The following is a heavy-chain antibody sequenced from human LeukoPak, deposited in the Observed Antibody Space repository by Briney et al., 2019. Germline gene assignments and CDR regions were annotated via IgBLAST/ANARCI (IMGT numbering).Heavy chain of an antibody. CDR3: AKDGGEYYDILTGYYPRLYYMDV. CDR1: GFTFSSYS. CDR2: ISSSSSYI. D-gene: IGHD3-9*01. J-gene: IGHJ6*03. V-gene: IGHV3-21*04. Sequence: GGSLRLSCAASGFTFSSYSMNWVRQAPGKGLEWVSSISSSSSYIKYADSVKGRFTISRDNSKNTLYLQMNSLRAEDTAVYYCAKDGGEYYDILTGYYPRLYYMDVWGKGTTVTISS.